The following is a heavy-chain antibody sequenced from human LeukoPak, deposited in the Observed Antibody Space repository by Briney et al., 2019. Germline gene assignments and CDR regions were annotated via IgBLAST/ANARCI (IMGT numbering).Heavy chain of an antibody. CDR1: GGSISSYY. CDR2: IYTSGST. D-gene: IGHD1-26*01. V-gene: IGHV4-4*09. J-gene: IGHJ3*02. CDR3: ARLRALLDAFDI. Sequence: PSETLSLTCTVSGGSISSYYWSWIRRPPGKGLEWIGYIYTSGSTNYNPSLKSRVTISVDTSKNQFSLKLSSVTAADTAVYYCARLRALLDAFDIWGQGTMVTPSS.